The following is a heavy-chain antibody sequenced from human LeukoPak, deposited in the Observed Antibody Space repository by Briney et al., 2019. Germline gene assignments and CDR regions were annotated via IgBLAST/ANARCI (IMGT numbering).Heavy chain of an antibody. Sequence: ASVTVSCKASGYTFTSYAMHWVRQAPGQRLEWMGWINAGNGNTKYPQKFQGRVTITRDTSASTAYMELSSLRSEDTAVYYCARDSGVRQLVPQDFDYWGQGTLVTVSS. J-gene: IGHJ4*02. V-gene: IGHV1-3*01. CDR2: INAGNGNT. CDR3: ARDSGVRQLVPQDFDY. D-gene: IGHD6-13*01. CDR1: GYTFTSYA.